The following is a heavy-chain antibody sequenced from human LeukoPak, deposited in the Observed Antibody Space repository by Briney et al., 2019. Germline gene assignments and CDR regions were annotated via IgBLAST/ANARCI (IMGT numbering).Heavy chain of an antibody. Sequence: SDTLSLTCAVSGDSISRSDWWACIRQPPGKGLEWLGNIYYSGRIYHNPSLQTRVIMSVDSSKNQFSLRLGSVTAVDTAVYYCAKTRSGTYYGDSFDIWGQGILVTVSS. CDR2: IYYSGRI. V-gene: IGHV4-28*05. CDR3: AKTRSGTYYGDSFDI. D-gene: IGHD1-26*01. CDR1: GDSISRSDW. J-gene: IGHJ3*02.